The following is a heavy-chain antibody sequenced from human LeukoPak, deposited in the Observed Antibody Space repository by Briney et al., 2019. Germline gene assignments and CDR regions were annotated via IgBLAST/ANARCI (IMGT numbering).Heavy chain of an antibody. CDR2: ISCSCGST. J-gene: IGHJ4*02. CDR1: GFTFSSYA. CDR3: AKEGEWFGEWVFVY. D-gene: IGHD3-10*01. V-gene: IGHV3-23*01. Sequence: GGSLRLSCAASGFTFSSYAMSWVRQAPGKGLEGGLAISCSCGSTYYADSVKGRFTIPRDNSKNTLYLQMNSLRAEDRAVYYCAKEGEWFGEWVFVYGGGGTLVSVPS.